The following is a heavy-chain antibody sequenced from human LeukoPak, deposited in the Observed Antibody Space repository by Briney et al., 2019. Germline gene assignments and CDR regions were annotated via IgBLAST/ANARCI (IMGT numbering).Heavy chain of an antibody. V-gene: IGHV4-59*01. D-gene: IGHD3-10*01. CDR1: GGSISSYY. CDR3: ARYVADYGSGSYYSYDY. CDR2: IYYSGST. J-gene: IGHJ4*02. Sequence: SETLSLTCTVSGGSISSYYWSWIRQPPGKGLEWIGYIYYSGSTDYNPSLKSRVTISVDTSKNQFSLKLSSVTAADTAVYYCARYVADYGSGSYYSYDYWGQGTLVTVSS.